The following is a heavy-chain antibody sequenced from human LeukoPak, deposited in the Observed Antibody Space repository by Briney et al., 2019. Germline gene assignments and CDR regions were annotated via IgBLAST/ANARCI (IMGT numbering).Heavy chain of an antibody. D-gene: IGHD3-22*01. Sequence: GGSLRLSCAASGFTLSTYWMSWVRQAPGKGLEWVAVISYDGSEKHYADPVKGRFTISRDNSKNTLYLQMNSLRAEDTAVYYCAREGSSGYYPSWGQGILVTVSS. CDR1: GFTLSTYW. V-gene: IGHV3-30*03. CDR2: ISYDGSEK. J-gene: IGHJ4*02. CDR3: AREGSSGYYPS.